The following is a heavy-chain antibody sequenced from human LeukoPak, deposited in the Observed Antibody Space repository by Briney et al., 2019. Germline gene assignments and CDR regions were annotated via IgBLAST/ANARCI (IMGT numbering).Heavy chain of an antibody. V-gene: IGHV1-2*02. D-gene: IGHD6-19*01. CDR1: GYTFTGYY. CDR2: INPNSGGT. CDR3: ATPHLIAVAGRYAFDI. J-gene: IGHJ3*02. Sequence: ASVKVSCKASGYTFTGYYMHWVRRAPGQGLEWMGWINPNSGGTNYAQKFQGRVTMTRDTSISTAYMELSSLRSEDTAVYYCATPHLIAVAGRYAFDIWGQGTMVTVSS.